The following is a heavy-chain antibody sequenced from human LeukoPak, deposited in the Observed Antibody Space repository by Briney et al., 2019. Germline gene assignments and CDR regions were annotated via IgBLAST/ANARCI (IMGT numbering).Heavy chain of an antibody. CDR3: AKALRIQLWSDDAFDI. CDR2: ISWDGGST. J-gene: IGHJ3*02. D-gene: IGHD5-18*01. V-gene: IGHV3-43D*03. CDR1: GFTFDDYA. Sequence: TGGSLRPSCAASGFTFDDYAMHWVRQAPGKGLEWVSLISWDGGSTYYADSVKGRFTISRDNSKNSLYLQMNSLRAEDTALYYCAKALRIQLWSDDAFDIWGQGTMLTVSS.